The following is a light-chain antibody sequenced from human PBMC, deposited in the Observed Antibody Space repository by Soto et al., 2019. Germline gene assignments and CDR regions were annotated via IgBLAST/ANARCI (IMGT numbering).Light chain of an antibody. CDR2: AAS. J-gene: IGKJ1*01. V-gene: IGKV1-39*01. Sequence: DIQMTQSPSSLSASVGDRVTITCRASQSISRFLNWYQQKSGKPPQLLIYAASSLQSGVPSRFSGSGSGTDFTLIISSLQPEDFATYYCQQTYITPPWTFGQGSKVEIK. CDR1: QSISRF. CDR3: QQTYITPPWT.